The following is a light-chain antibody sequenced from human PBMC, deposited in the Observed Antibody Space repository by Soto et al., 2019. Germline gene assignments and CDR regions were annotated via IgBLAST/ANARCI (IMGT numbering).Light chain of an antibody. V-gene: IGKV3-20*01. CDR3: QQYGNSLPWT. CDR1: QIVSNNY. Sequence: EIVLTQSPGTLSLSPGEGATLSCRASQIVSNNYLAWYQQQPGQAPRLLVYGASRRATGIPDRFSGSGSGTDFTLTISRLEPEDFAVYYCQQYGNSLPWTFGQGTKVEIK. J-gene: IGKJ1*01. CDR2: GAS.